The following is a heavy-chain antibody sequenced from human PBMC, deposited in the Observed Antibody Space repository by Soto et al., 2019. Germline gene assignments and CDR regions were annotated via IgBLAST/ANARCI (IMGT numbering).Heavy chain of an antibody. CDR3: ASAPIAAAGTHWFDP. J-gene: IGHJ5*02. CDR1: GGSFSGYY. CDR2: INHSGST. V-gene: IGHV4-34*01. D-gene: IGHD6-13*01. Sequence: QVQLQQWGAGLLKPSETLSLTCAVYGGSFSGYYWSWIRQPPGKGLEWIGEINHSGSTNYNPSLRRRVTLAVDTSKNQFSRKLSSVTAADPAVYYCASAPIAAAGTHWFDPWGQGTLVTVSS.